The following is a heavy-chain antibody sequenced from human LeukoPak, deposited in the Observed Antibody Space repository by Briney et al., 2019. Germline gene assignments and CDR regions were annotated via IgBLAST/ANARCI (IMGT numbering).Heavy chain of an antibody. CDR2: IYYSGNT. D-gene: IGHD4-17*01. J-gene: IGHJ4*02. CDR1: GGSISSSSYY. Sequence: SETLSLTCTVSGGSISSSSYYWGWIRQPPGKGLEWIGSIYYSGNTYYNPSLRSRVTISVDTSKNQFSLKLSSVTAADTAVYYCARVDNYGDYRFDYWGQGTLVTVSS. CDR3: ARVDNYGDYRFDY. V-gene: IGHV4-39*07.